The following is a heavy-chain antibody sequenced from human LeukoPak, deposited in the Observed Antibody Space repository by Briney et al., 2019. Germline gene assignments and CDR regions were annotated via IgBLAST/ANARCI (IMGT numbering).Heavy chain of an antibody. CDR2: VNPNSGGT. Sequence: ASVKVSCKASGYTFTGHYIHWVRQAPGQGLEWMGWVNPNSGGTNYAQKFQGRVTMTRDTSISTAYMELTRLRSDDTAVYYCAREDSSGYHVDYWGQGTLVTVSS. D-gene: IGHD3-22*01. CDR3: AREDSSGYHVDY. V-gene: IGHV1-2*02. J-gene: IGHJ4*02. CDR1: GYTFTGHY.